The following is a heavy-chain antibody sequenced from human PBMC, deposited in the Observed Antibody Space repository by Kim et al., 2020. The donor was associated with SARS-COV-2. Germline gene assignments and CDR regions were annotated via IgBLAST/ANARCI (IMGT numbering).Heavy chain of an antibody. J-gene: IGHJ5*01. D-gene: IGHD2-15*01. CDR1: GFTLSNNY. CDR2: INSRGSTT. Sequence: GGSLRLSCAASGFTLSNNYMSWIRQAPGKGLQWVSYINSRGSTTDYASSVSGRTIISRASTKTLLLLQMNHMSVDTTDDFCCGRGDYCNAGASCAWG. CDR3: GRGDYCNAGASCA. V-gene: IGHV3-11*01.